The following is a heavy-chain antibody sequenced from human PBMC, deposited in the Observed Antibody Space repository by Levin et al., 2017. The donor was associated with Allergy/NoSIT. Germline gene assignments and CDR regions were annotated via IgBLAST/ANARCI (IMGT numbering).Heavy chain of an antibody. V-gene: IGHV4-4*07. D-gene: IGHD5-12*01. CDR1: GGSISGYF. J-gene: IGHJ4*02. CDR3: ARGLAINGGYDGGSVY. CDR2: IYYTGST. Sequence: SETLSLTCTVSGGSISGYFWSWIRQPAGKGLEWIGRIYYTGSTNYNPSLRSRVTMSVDTSENQFSLDLSSVTAADTAVYYCARGLAINGGYDGGSVYWGQGILVSVSS.